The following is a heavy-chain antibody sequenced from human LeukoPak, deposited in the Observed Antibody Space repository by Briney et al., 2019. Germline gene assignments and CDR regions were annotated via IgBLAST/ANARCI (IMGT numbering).Heavy chain of an antibody. Sequence: GGSLRLSCAASGFTFSSYWMHWVRQAPGKGLVWVSRIYIDGSSTSYADSVKGRFTISRDNAKNTLYLQMNSLRDEDTAVYYCAREGPSSGSYDSWGQGTLVTVSS. D-gene: IGHD1-26*01. CDR3: AREGPSSGSYDS. V-gene: IGHV3-74*01. CDR1: GFTFSSYW. CDR2: IYIDGSST. J-gene: IGHJ5*01.